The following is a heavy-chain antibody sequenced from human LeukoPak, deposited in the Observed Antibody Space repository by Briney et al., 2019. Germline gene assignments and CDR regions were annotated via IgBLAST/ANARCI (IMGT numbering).Heavy chain of an antibody. V-gene: IGHV3-9*01. CDR3: AKDLGYSGYDGLAFDI. Sequence: GGSLRLSCAASGFTFDDYAMHWVRQAPGKGLEWVSGISWHSGSIGYADSVKGRFTISRDNAKNSLYLQMNSLRAEDTALYYCAKDLGYSGYDGLAFDIWGQGTMVTVSS. J-gene: IGHJ3*02. D-gene: IGHD5-12*01. CDR1: GFTFDDYA. CDR2: ISWHSGSI.